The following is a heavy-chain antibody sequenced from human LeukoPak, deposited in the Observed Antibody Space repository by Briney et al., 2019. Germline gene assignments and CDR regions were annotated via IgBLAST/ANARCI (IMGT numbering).Heavy chain of an antibody. Sequence: GGSLRLSCAASGFTFSDYYMSWIRQAPGKGLEWVSYISSSGSTIYYADSAKGRFTISRDNAKNSLYLQMNSLRAEDTAVYYCARDDYYGSGSYYKPFDYWGQGTLVTVSS. CDR3: ARDDYYGSGSYYKPFDY. CDR1: GFTFSDYY. CDR2: ISSSGSTI. D-gene: IGHD3-10*01. V-gene: IGHV3-11*01. J-gene: IGHJ4*02.